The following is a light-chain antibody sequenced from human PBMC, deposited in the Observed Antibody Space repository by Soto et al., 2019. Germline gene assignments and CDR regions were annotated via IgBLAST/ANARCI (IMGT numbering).Light chain of an antibody. CDR2: GAS. Sequence: EIVMTQGPPTHSVSPGEGATGYGSATQSVSSKLAWYQQKPGQAPRLLIYGASTRATGIPARFSGSVSGTEFPLILTSLQSQASAVSSCQQYTNRTPITFARGTRLEIK. V-gene: IGKV3-15*01. J-gene: IGKJ5*01. CDR1: QSVSSK. CDR3: QQYTNRTPIT.